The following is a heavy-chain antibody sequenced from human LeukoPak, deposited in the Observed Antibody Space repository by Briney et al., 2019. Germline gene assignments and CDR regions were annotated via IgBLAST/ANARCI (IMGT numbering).Heavy chain of an antibody. CDR3: VRDRYDSETDY. CDR1: GFTFSDYY. D-gene: IGHD1-20*01. Sequence: GGSLRLSCAASGFTFSDYYMSWIRQAPGKGLEWVSYISSSGSTIYYADSVKGRFTISRDNAKNSLYLQMNSLRSDDTAVYYCVRDRYDSETDYWGQGTLVTVSS. J-gene: IGHJ4*02. CDR2: ISSSGSTI. V-gene: IGHV3-11*01.